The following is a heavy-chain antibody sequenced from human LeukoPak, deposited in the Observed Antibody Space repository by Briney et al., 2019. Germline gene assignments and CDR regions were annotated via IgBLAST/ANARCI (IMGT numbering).Heavy chain of an antibody. V-gene: IGHV3-23*01. CDR3: AKELRYFDWLSNYYYYYMDV. J-gene: IGHJ6*03. Sequence: GGTLRLSCAASGFTFSSYGMSWVRQAPGKGLERVSAISGSGGSTYYADSVKGRFTISRDNSKNTLYLQMNSLRAEDTAVYYCAKELRYFDWLSNYYYYYMDVWGKGTTVTISS. D-gene: IGHD3-9*01. CDR1: GFTFSSYG. CDR2: ISGSGGST.